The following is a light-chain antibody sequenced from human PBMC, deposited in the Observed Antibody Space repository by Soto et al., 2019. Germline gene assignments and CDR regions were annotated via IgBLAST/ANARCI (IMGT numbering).Light chain of an antibody. J-gene: IGLJ3*02. CDR3: QSYDSSLSGSV. CDR2: GNS. Sequence: QAVVTQPPSVSGAPGQRVTISCTGSSSNIGAGYDVHGYQQLPGTAPKLLIYGNSNRPSGVPDRFSGSKSGTSASLAITGLQAEDEADYYCQSYDSSLSGSVFGGGTKLTVL. V-gene: IGLV1-40*01. CDR1: SSNIGAGYD.